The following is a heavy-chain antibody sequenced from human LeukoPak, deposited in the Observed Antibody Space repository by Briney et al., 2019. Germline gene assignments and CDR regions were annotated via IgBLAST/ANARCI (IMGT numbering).Heavy chain of an antibody. V-gene: IGHV1-69*13. CDR2: IIPIFGTA. D-gene: IGHD3-22*01. J-gene: IGHJ4*02. CDR1: GGTFSSYA. Sequence: ASVKVSCKASGGTFSSYAISWVRQAPGQGLEWMGGIIPIFGTANYAQKFQGRVTITADESTSTAYMELSSLRSEDTAVYYCARGGDYYDSSGYPNLWYFDYWGQGTLVTVSS. CDR3: ARGGDYYDSSGYPNLWYFDY.